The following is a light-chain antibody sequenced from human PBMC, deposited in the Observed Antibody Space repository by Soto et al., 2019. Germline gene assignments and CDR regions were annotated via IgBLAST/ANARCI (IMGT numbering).Light chain of an antibody. V-gene: IGKV1-39*01. Sequence: DIQMTQSPSSLSASVGDRVTITCRASQSISSYLNWYQQKPGKAPKLLIYAASSLQSGVPSRFSGSGSGTDFTLTISSLQPEDFATYYCQQSCSTPPYTFGQGTKVDIK. CDR2: AAS. CDR1: QSISSY. J-gene: IGKJ2*01. CDR3: QQSCSTPPYT.